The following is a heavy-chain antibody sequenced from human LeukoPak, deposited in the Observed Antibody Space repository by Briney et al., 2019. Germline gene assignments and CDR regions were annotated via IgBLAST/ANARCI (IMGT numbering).Heavy chain of an antibody. CDR1: GFTFSTFA. V-gene: IGHV3-21*06. D-gene: IGHD3-10*01. CDR3: VRDVGAVRGEVYFDY. CDR2: ITGSGPYM. J-gene: IGHJ4*02. Sequence: KSGGSLRLSCAASGFTFSTFAMHWVRLSPGKGLEWVSSITGSGPYMLYADSVKHRFTISRDNTKNLLYLEMNSLRAEGTAMYFCVRDVGAVRGEVYFDYWGQGTLVTVSS.